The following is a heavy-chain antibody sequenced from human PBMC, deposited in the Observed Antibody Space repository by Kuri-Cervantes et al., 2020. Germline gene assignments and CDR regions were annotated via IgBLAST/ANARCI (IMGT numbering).Heavy chain of an antibody. CDR3: ARDSRGAVAAGGMDV. Sequence: GGSLRLSCAASGFTFSSYGMHWVRQAPGKGLEWVAVISYDGSNKYYADSVKGRLTISRDNSKNTLYLQMNSLRAEDTAVYYCARDSRGAVAAGGMDVWGQGTTVTVSS. CDR2: ISYDGSNK. J-gene: IGHJ6*02. V-gene: IGHV3-30*03. D-gene: IGHD6-19*01. CDR1: GFTFSSYG.